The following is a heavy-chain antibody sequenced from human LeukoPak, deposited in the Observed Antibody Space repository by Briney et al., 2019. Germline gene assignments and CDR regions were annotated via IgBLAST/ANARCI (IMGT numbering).Heavy chain of an antibody. V-gene: IGHV3-21*01. D-gene: IGHD1-26*01. J-gene: IGHJ4*02. CDR3: ARVKDGSYFY. CDR1: GFTFSSYS. CDR2: ISSSSSYI. Sequence: PGGSLRLSCAASGFTFSSYSMNWVRQAPGKGLEWVSSISSSSSYIYYADSVKGRFTISRDNAKNSLYLQMNSLRADDTAVYYCARVKDGSYFYWGQGTLVTVSS.